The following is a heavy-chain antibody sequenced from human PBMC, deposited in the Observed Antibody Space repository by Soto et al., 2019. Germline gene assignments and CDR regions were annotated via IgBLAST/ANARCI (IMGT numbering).Heavy chain of an antibody. D-gene: IGHD6-25*01. J-gene: IGHJ4*02. V-gene: IGHV1-69*08. CDR2: IIPILGIA. CDR3: ARDLAAYYFDY. CDR1: GGTFSSYT. Sequence: QVQLVQSGAEVKKPGSSVKVSCKASGGTFSSYTISWVRQAPGQGLEWMGRIIPILGIANYAQKFQGRVTMTADKSTSTAYMELSSLRSEDTAVYYCARDLAAYYFDYWGQGTLVTVSS.